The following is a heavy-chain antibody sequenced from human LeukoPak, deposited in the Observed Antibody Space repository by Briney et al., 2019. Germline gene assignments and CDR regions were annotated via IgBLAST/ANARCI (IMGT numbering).Heavy chain of an antibody. V-gene: IGHV1-18*01. D-gene: IGHD5-12*01. CDR3: ARLAEIVATINDGDY. J-gene: IGHJ4*02. CDR1: GYTFTSYG. CDR2: ISAYNGNT. Sequence: ASVKVSCKASGYTFTSYGISWVRQAPGQGLEWMGWISAYNGNTNYAQKLQGRVTMTTDTSTSTAYMELRSLRSDDTAVYYCARLAEIVATINDGDYWGQGTLVTVSS.